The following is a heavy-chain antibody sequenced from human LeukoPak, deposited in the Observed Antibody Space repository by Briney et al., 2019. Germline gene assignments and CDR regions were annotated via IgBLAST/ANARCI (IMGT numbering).Heavy chain of an antibody. V-gene: IGHV4-4*07. Sequence: XXXTCXVSGGSISSYYWSWIRQPAGKGLEWIGRIYTSGSTNYNPSLKSRVTMSVDTSKNQFSLKLSSVTAADTAVYYCAREADRYDFWSGYYSWFDYWGQGTLVTVSS. J-gene: IGHJ4*02. D-gene: IGHD3-3*01. CDR1: GGSISSYY. CDR2: IYTSGST. CDR3: AREADRYDFWSGYYSWFDY.